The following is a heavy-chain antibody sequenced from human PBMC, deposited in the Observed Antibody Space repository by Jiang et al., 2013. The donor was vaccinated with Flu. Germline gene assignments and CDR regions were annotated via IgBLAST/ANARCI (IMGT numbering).Heavy chain of an antibody. Sequence: GAEVKKPGASVKVSCKASGYTFTSYAMHWVRQAPGQRLEWMGWINAGNGNTKYSQKFQGRVTITRDTSASTAYMELSSLRSEDTAVYYCARDSTHCSGGSCYYYFDYWGQGTLVTVSS. V-gene: IGHV1-3*01. CDR3: ARDSTHCSGGSCYYYFDY. CDR2: INAGNGNT. J-gene: IGHJ4*02. D-gene: IGHD2-15*01. CDR1: GYTFTSYA.